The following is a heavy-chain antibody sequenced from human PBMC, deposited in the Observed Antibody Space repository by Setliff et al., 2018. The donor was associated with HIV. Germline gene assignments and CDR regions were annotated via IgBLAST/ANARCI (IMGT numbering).Heavy chain of an antibody. CDR2: IDSNNGNR. J-gene: IGHJ6*03. Sequence: ASVKVSCKASSYSLSTYAISWVRQAPGQGLEWMGWIDSNNGNRNFAQKFRGRVTMTTDISTNTAYMEVRSLSFDDTAVYYCVRLTADRTNYYYYMDVWGKGTTVTVSS. CDR3: VRLTADRTNYYYYMDV. CDR1: SYSLSTYA. V-gene: IGHV1-18*01. D-gene: IGHD2-8*01.